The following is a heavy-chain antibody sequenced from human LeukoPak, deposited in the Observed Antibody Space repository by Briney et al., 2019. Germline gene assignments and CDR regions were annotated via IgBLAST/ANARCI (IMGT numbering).Heavy chain of an antibody. V-gene: IGHV3-30*02. D-gene: IGHD1-26*01. J-gene: IGHJ4*02. CDR2: ISKDGSNE. CDR3: AKDGGGTDFDY. Sequence: GGSLRLSCAASGFTFSRNGMHWVRQAPGKGLEGVTFISKDGSNEYYADSVKGRFTISRDNSKNTVYLQMNSLRADDTAVYYCAKDGGGTDFDYWGQGTLVTVSS. CDR1: GFTFSRNG.